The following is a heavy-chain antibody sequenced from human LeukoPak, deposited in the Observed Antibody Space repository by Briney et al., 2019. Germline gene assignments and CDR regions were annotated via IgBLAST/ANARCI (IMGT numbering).Heavy chain of an antibody. Sequence: SETLSLTCTVSSVSISTYYWSWVRQPPGKGLEWIGYILYTGSTNYNPSLKSRVTMSVDASKNQFSLKLSSVTAADTAVYYCARSSGSRYYIDYWGQGTLVTVSS. CDR1: SVSISTYY. CDR3: ARSSGSRYYIDY. V-gene: IGHV4-59*01. D-gene: IGHD1-26*01. J-gene: IGHJ4*02. CDR2: ILYTGST.